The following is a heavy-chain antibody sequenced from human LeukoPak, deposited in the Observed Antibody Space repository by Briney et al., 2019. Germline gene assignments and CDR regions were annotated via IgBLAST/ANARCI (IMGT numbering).Heavy chain of an antibody. CDR2: INQDEREK. CDR3: AKGRDYGDY. Sequence: GGSLRPSCAVSGFTFSSYWMTWVRQTPGKGLQWVANINQDEREKYYMGSMKGRLNISRDNTENSVFLQLTSLRPEDTGIYFCAKGRDYGDYWGQGTLVAVSS. CDR1: GFTFSSYW. J-gene: IGHJ4*02. V-gene: IGHV3-7*01.